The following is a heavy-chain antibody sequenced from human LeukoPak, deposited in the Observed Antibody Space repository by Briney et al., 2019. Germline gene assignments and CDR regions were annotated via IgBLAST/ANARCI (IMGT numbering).Heavy chain of an antibody. Sequence: GGSLRLSCAPSGFIFSTYWMHWVRQAPGKGLEWVSVIYSGGSTYYADSVKGRFTISRDNSKNTLYLQMNSLRAEDTAVYYCARGSGNSVLDYWGQGTLVTVSS. D-gene: IGHD4-23*01. CDR1: GFIFSTYW. CDR2: IYSGGST. J-gene: IGHJ4*02. V-gene: IGHV3-66*01. CDR3: ARGSGNSVLDY.